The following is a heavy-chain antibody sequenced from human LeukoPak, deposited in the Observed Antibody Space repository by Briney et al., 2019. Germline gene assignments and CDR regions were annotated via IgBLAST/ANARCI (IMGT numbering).Heavy chain of an antibody. V-gene: IGHV4-38-2*02. CDR3: ARRRRYCSSTSCYLYYFDY. Sequence: SETLSLTCTVSGYSISSGYYWGWIRQPPGKGLEWIGEINHSGSTNYNPSLKSRVTISVDTSKNQFSLKLSSVTAADTAVYYCARRRRYCSSTSCYLYYFDYWGQGTLVTVSS. CDR2: INHSGST. D-gene: IGHD2-2*01. CDR1: GYSISSGYY. J-gene: IGHJ4*02.